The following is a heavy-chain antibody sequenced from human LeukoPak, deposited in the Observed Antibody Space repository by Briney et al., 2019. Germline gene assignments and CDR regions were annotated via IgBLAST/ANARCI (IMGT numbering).Heavy chain of an antibody. D-gene: IGHD4-23*01. CDR2: ISYDGSNK. J-gene: IGHJ4*02. V-gene: IGHV3-30*18. CDR1: GFTFSSYG. CDR3: AKSISYGGNSVFFDY. Sequence: PGGSLRLSCAASGFTFSSYGMHWVRQAPGKGLEWVAVISYDGSNKYYADSVKGRFTISRDNSKNRLYLQMNSLRAEDTAVYYCAKSISYGGNSVFFDYWGQGTLVTVSS.